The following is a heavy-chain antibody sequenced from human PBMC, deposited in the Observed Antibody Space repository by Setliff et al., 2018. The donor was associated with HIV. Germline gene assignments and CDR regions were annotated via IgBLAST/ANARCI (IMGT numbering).Heavy chain of an antibody. CDR1: GGTFNNYV. D-gene: IGHD3-22*01. CDR2: IIPIYGTA. CDR3: ASHSYYYDSSGSLTGY. Sequence: SVKVSCKASGGTFNNYVISWVRQAPGQGLEWMGGIIPIYGTANYAQNFQGRVTITADESTSTAYMELSRLRSDDTAVYYCASHSYYYDSSGSLTGYWGQGTLVTVSS. J-gene: IGHJ4*02. V-gene: IGHV1-69*13.